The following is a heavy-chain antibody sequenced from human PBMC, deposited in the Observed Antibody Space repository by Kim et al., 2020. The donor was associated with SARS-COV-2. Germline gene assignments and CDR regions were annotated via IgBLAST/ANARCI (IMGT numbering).Heavy chain of an antibody. Sequence: GGSLRLSCAASGFTFSSYGMHWVRQAPGKGLVWVSHISGDGSGARCADSVKGRFTISRDNAKNTLYLQMDNLRAEDTAVYHCARGGGRGAIVHWGQGTL. J-gene: IGHJ4*02. D-gene: IGHD3-10*01. CDR1: GFTFSSYG. CDR2: ISGDGSGA. V-gene: IGHV3-74*01. CDR3: ARGGGRGAIVH.